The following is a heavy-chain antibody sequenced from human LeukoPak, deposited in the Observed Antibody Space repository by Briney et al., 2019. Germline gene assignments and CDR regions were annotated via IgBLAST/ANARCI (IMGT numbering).Heavy chain of an antibody. CDR3: AKAYTRSWYAAFDI. V-gene: IGHV3-23*01. D-gene: IGHD6-13*01. CDR2: ITDSGGAT. Sequence: PGGSLRLSCAASGFAFTDYAISWVRQAPGKGLEWVSAITDSGGATYYADSVKGRFTISRDNSMNTLYLQMNSLRGDDTAIYYCAKAYTRSWYAAFDIWGQGTMVTISS. J-gene: IGHJ3*02. CDR1: GFAFTDYA.